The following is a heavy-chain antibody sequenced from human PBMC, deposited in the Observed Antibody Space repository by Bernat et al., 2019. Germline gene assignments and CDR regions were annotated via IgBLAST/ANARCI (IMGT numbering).Heavy chain of an antibody. V-gene: IGHV3-23*01. Sequence: EVQLLESGGGLVQPGGSLRLSCAASGFTCDNYVVSWVRQAPGKGLEWVSIISGSGSRTYYADSVKGRFTMSRDNSKNTLYLQMNSLRDEDTAIYYCARGGLNTSPPPADVWGQGTTVIVSS. CDR1: GFTCDNYV. CDR3: ARGGLNTSPPPADV. J-gene: IGHJ6*02. D-gene: IGHD1/OR15-1a*01. CDR2: ISGSGSRT.